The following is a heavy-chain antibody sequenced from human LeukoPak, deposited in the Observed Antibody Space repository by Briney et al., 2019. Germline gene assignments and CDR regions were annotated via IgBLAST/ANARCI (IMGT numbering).Heavy chain of an antibody. J-gene: IGHJ4*02. CDR2: ISSSSSTI. Sequence: PGGSLRLSCAASGFTFSSYSMNWVRQAPGKGLEWVSYISSSSSTIYYADSVKGRFTISRDNAKNSLYLQMNSLRDGDTAVYYCARDKVPNESGGEFDYWGQGTLVTVSS. V-gene: IGHV3-48*02. D-gene: IGHD2-21*01. CDR1: GFTFSSYS. CDR3: ARDKVPNESGGEFDY.